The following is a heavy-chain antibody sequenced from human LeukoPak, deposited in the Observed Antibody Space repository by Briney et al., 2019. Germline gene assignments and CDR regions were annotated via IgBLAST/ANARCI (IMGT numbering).Heavy chain of an antibody. Sequence: GRSLRISCAASGFTCGDYAMSWVRKAPGKGLEWVGFIRSKAYGGTTEYAASVKGRFTISRDDSKSIAYLQMNSLRTEDTAVYSCTRSGYSGYDRPRAWGQGTLVTVSS. J-gene: IGHJ5*02. V-gene: IGHV3-49*04. CDR2: IRSKAYGGTT. D-gene: IGHD5-12*01. CDR3: TRSGYSGYDRPRA. CDR1: GFTCGDYA.